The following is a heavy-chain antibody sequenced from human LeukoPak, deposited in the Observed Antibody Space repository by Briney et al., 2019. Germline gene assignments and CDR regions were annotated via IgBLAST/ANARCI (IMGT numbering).Heavy chain of an antibody. D-gene: IGHD3-3*01. J-gene: IGHJ4*02. CDR2: IKQDGSEK. Sequence: GGSLRLSCAASGFTFSDYWMSWVRQAPGKGLXXVANIKQDGSEKKYVDSVRDRFTISRDNAKNSLSLQMNSLRGEDTAMYYCARLDFRSGYPQYWGQGTLVTVSS. CDR1: GFTFSDYW. CDR3: ARLDFRSGYPQY. V-gene: IGHV3-7*01.